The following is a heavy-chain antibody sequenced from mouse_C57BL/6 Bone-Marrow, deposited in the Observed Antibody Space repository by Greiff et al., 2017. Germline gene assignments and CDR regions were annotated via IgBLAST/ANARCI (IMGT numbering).Heavy chain of an antibody. Sequence: VQLQQSVAELVKPGASVKLSCTASGFTFTSYWMHWVKQRPGQGLEWIGMIHPNSGSTNYTEKFKSKATLTVDKSSNTAYLQLSSLTSEDSAVYYCAINWEDAMDYWGQGTSVTVSS. CDR3: AINWEDAMDY. CDR2: IHPNSGST. V-gene: IGHV1-64*01. J-gene: IGHJ4*01. D-gene: IGHD4-1*02. CDR1: GFTFTSYW.